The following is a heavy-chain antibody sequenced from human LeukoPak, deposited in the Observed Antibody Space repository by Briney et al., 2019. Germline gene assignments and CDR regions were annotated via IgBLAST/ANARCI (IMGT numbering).Heavy chain of an antibody. J-gene: IGHJ6*02. CDR1: GFTFSSYV. CDR2: ISSSGSTI. CDR3: ARDQRGSSGPGYYYYGMDV. Sequence: GGSLRLSCAASGFTFSSYVMNWVRQAPGKGLEWVSYISSSGSTIYYADSVKGRFTISRDNAKNSLYLQMNSLRAEDTAVYYCARDQRGSSGPGYYYYGMDVWGQGTTVTVSS. V-gene: IGHV3-48*03. D-gene: IGHD3-22*01.